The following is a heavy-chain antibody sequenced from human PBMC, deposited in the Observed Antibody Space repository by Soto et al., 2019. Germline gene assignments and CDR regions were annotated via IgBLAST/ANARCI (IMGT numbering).Heavy chain of an antibody. CDR1: GGTFSSYT. V-gene: IGHV1-69*08. CDR2: IIPILGIA. J-gene: IGHJ4*02. Sequence: QVQLVQSGAEVKKPGSSVKVSCKASGGTFSSYTIGWVRQAPGQGLECMGRIIPILGIANYAQKFQGRVTITADKSTSTAYMELSSLRSEDTAVYYCARDSEDYGSGSYSYQWGQGTLVTVSS. D-gene: IGHD3-10*01. CDR3: ARDSEDYGSGSYSYQ.